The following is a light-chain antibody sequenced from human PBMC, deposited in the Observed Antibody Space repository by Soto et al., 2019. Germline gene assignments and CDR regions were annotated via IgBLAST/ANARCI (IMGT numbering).Light chain of an antibody. V-gene: IGKV3-15*01. CDR3: QKYNNWPRAT. CDR1: QSISSN. Sequence: EIVMTQSPATLSVSPVERANLSCRASQSISSNLAWYQETPGQAPRLLMFRTSSRATGFPARFSGSGSGTEFNLTIRSLQSEDFGVYYCQKYNNWPRATFGGGTKVDIK. CDR2: RTS. J-gene: IGKJ4*01.